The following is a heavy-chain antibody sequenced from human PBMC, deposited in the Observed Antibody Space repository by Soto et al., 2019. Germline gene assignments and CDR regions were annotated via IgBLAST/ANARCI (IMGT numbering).Heavy chain of an antibody. J-gene: IGHJ4*02. CDR1: GGSFSGYY. CDR3: ARRTIFGVVIIKPHFDF. Sequence: SETLSLTCAVYGGSFSGYYWSWIRQPTGKGLEWIGEINHSGSTNYNPSLKSRVTISVDTSKNQFSLKLGSVTAADTAVYYCARRTIFGVVIIKPHFDFWGQGTPVTV. CDR2: INHSGST. D-gene: IGHD3-3*01. V-gene: IGHV4-34*01.